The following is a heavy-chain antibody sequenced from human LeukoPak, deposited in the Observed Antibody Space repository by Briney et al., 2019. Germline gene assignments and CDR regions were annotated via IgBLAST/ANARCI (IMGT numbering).Heavy chain of an antibody. D-gene: IGHD1-14*01. CDR2: INPNSGGT. CDR1: GYTFTDYY. J-gene: IGHJ4*02. Sequence: ASVKISCKASGYTFTDYYLHWVRQAPGQGLEWMGWINPNSGGTNYAQTFQGRVTMTRDTSITTAYLELSRLRSDDTAVYYCARIGYNHYFDYWGQGTLVTVSS. CDR3: ARIGYNHYFDY. V-gene: IGHV1-2*02.